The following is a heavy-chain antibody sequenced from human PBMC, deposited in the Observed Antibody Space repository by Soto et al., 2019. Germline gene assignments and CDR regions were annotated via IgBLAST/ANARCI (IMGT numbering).Heavy chain of an antibody. V-gene: IGHV3-23*01. CDR3: AKVSSSWYAGFFDL. CDR2: LSDSGDSI. Sequence: EVQLLESGGGLVQPGRSLRLSCTASGFTFSSHAMTWVRQAPGKGLEWFSGLSDSGDSIYYADSVKGRFTIYRDNSMNTLYLQMNTLRVEDTAVYYCAKVSSSWYAGFFDLWGQGTLVTVSS. J-gene: IGHJ4*02. D-gene: IGHD6-13*01. CDR1: GFTFSSHA.